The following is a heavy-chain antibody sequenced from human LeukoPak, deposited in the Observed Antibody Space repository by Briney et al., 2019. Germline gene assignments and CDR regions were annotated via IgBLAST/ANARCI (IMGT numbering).Heavy chain of an antibody. CDR3: ARLVRGLRYFDWLLDHQGRRWFDP. V-gene: IGHV1-18*01. J-gene: IGHJ5*02. CDR1: GFTFTTYG. CDR2: ISAYNGNT. Sequence: ASVKVSCKASGFTFTTYGISWVRQAPGQGLEWMGWISAYNGNTNFAQKLQGRITMTTDTSTSTVYMELSSLRSEDTAVYYCARLVRGLRYFDWLLDHQGRRWFDPWGQGTLVTVSS. D-gene: IGHD3-9*01.